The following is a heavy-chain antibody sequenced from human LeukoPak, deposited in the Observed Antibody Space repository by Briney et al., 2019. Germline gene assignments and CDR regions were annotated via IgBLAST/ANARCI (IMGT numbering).Heavy chain of an antibody. V-gene: IGHV1-18*01. CDR2: ISAYNGNT. CDR3: ARGKVTTGSWFDP. J-gene: IGHJ5*02. D-gene: IGHD4-17*01. CDR1: GYTFTIYG. Sequence: RASVKVSCKASGYTFTIYGISWVRQAPGQGLERMGWISAYNGNTNYAQKLQGRVTMTTDTSTSTAYMELRSLRSDDTAVYYCARGKVTTGSWFDPWGQGTLVTVSS.